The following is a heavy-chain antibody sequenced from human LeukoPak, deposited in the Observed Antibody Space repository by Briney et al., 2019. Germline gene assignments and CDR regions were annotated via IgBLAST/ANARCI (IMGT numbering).Heavy chain of an antibody. J-gene: IGHJ5*02. CDR1: GGTFIVYA. CDR3: ARGKDYYDSSGYYSS. V-gene: IGHV1-69*04. CDR2: IIPIFGIA. D-gene: IGHD3-22*01. Sequence: ASVTVSFKASGGTFIVYAISWVRQAPGQGGEWMGRIIPIFGIANYAQKFQGRVTITADKSTSTAYMELSSLRSEDTAVYYCARGKDYYDSSGYYSSWGQGTLVTVSS.